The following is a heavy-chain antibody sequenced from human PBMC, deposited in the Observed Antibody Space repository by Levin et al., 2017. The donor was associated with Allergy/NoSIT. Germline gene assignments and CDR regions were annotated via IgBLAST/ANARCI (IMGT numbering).Heavy chain of an antibody. D-gene: IGHD5-12*01. CDR1: GDSISRGFYY. CDR3: ARDLGGFSGYKPYCYMDV. V-gene: IGHV4-61*02. Sequence: SETLSLTCSVSGDSISRGFYYWSWIRQPAGEGLEWIGRIYVTGSTTYSSSLKSRVTILLDRSKDQVSLKINSVTAADTAVYYCARDLGGFSGYKPYCYMDVWGKGTTVTVSS. CDR2: IYVTGST. J-gene: IGHJ6*03.